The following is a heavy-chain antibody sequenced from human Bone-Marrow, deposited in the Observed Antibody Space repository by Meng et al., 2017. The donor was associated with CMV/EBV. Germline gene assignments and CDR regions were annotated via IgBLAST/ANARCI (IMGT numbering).Heavy chain of an antibody. CDR2: IIPIFGTA. D-gene: IGHD6-13*01. V-gene: IGHV1-69*05. Sequence: SVKVSCKASGGTFSSYAISWVRQAPGQGLEWMGGIIPIFGTANYAQKFQGRVTITTDESTSTAYMELSSLRSEDTAVYYCARGYSSSWHYYYYGMEVWGQGTTVTVSS. CDR3: ARGYSSSWHYYYYGMEV. J-gene: IGHJ6*02. CDR1: GGTFSSYA.